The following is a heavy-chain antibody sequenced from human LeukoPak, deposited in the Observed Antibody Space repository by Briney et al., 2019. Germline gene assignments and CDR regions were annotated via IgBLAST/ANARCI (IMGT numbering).Heavy chain of an antibody. Sequence: SVTVSCKASGGTFSSYAISWVRQAPGQGLEWMGRIIPILGIANYAQKFQGRVTITADKSSSTAYMELSSLRSEDTAVYYCARDGVRMSSGWAPWGQGTLVTVSS. CDR3: ARDGVRMSSGWAP. D-gene: IGHD6-19*01. V-gene: IGHV1-69*04. J-gene: IGHJ5*02. CDR2: IIPILGIA. CDR1: GGTFSSYA.